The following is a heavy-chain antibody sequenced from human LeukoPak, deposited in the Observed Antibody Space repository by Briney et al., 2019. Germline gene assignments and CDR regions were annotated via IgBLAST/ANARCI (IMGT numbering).Heavy chain of an antibody. D-gene: IGHD6-19*01. CDR3: ARLRLVLIDY. Sequence: TSETLSLTCTVSGGSIGSSSYYWGWIRQPPGKGLEWIGSIYYSGSTYYNPSLKSRVTISVDTSKNQFSLKLSSVTAADTAVYYCARLRLVLIDYWGQGTLVTVSS. CDR1: GGSIGSSSYY. V-gene: IGHV4-39*01. CDR2: IYYSGST. J-gene: IGHJ4*02.